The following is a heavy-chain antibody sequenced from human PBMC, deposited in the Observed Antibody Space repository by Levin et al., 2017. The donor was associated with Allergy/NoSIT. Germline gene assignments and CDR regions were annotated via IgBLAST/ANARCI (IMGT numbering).Heavy chain of an antibody. V-gene: IGHV3-53*01. D-gene: IGHD1-1*01. CDR2: IYSGGTA. CDR1: GFTVSNNY. J-gene: IGHJ4*02. CDR3: ARGSPGWNDGFDY. Sequence: GGSLRLSCVVSGFTVSNNYVSWVRQAPGKGLEWVAVIYSGGTAFYADSVKGRFTVSKDNSKNTLFLQIKSLRADDTAVYYCARGSPGWNDGFDYWGQGTLSPSPQ.